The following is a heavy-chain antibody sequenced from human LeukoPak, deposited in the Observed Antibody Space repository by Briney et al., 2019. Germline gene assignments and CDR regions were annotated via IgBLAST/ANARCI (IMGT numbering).Heavy chain of an antibody. J-gene: IGHJ4*02. Sequence: GGSLRLSCAASGFTFSDYSMNWVRQAPGKGLEWVSYIDGSGDTIYYADSVRGRFTISRDNAKNSLDLQMNSLRDEDTAVYYCSRRFDCWGQGTLVTVSS. CDR3: SRRFDC. CDR2: IDGSGDTI. CDR1: GFTFSDYS. V-gene: IGHV3-48*02.